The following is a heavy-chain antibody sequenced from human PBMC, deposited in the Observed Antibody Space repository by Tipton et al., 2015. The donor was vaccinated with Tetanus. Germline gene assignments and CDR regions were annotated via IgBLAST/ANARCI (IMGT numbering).Heavy chain of an antibody. V-gene: IGHV4-59*01. CDR2: TYYIGST. J-gene: IGHJ6*02. CDR3: ASTVGHSGGYYYYYGMDV. Sequence: GLVKPSETLSLTCTVSGGSISSYYWSWIRQPPGKGLEWIGYTYYIGSTNCNPSLKSRVTISVDTSKNQFSLKLSSVTAADTAVYYCASTVGHSGGYYYYYGMDVWGQGTTVTVSS. D-gene: IGHD3-16*01. CDR1: GGSISSYY.